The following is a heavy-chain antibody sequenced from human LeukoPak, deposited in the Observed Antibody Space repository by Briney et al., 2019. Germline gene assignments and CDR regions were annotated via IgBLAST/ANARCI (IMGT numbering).Heavy chain of an antibody. CDR1: GFTFSSYW. D-gene: IGHD6-13*01. J-gene: IGHJ4*02. V-gene: IGHV3-74*01. CDR2: INTDGSSP. CDR3: ARGRVTSSWYYFDY. Sequence: GGSLRLSCAASGFTFSSYWMHWVRQAPGKGLVWVSRINTDGSSPTYVDSVKGRLTISRDNAKNTLYLQINSLRAEDTAVYYCARGRVTSSWYYFDYWGQGALVTVSS.